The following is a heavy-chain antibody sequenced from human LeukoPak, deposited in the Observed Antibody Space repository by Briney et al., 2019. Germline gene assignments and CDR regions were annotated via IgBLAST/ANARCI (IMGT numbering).Heavy chain of an antibody. D-gene: IGHD2-2*02. V-gene: IGHV4-4*07. Sequence: SSETLSLTCTVSGGSISSYYWSWIRQPAGKGLEWIGRIYTSGSTNYNPSLKSRVTMSVDTSKNQFSLKLSSVTAADTAVYYCARDCSSTSCYRGYYGMDVWGQGTTVTVSS. CDR2: IYTSGST. CDR1: GGSISSYY. J-gene: IGHJ6*02. CDR3: ARDCSSTSCYRGYYGMDV.